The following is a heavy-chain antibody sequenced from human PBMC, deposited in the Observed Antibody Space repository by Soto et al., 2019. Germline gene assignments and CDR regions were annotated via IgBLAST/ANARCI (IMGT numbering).Heavy chain of an antibody. CDR1: GYSFTSYW. Sequence: PGESLKISCKGSGYSFTSYWIGWVRQMPGKGLEWMGIIYPGDSDTRYSPSFQGQVTISADKSISTAYLQWSSLKASDTAMYYCARLVRDKEEVVIIPPDYYYYMDVWGKGTTVTVSS. CDR3: ARLVRDKEEVVIIPPDYYYYMDV. J-gene: IGHJ6*03. D-gene: IGHD3-3*01. V-gene: IGHV5-51*01. CDR2: IYPGDSDT.